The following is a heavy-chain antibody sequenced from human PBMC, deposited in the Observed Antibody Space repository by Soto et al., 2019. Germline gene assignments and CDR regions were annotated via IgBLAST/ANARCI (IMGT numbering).Heavy chain of an antibody. CDR1: GFTFSSHA. V-gene: IGHV3-30-3*01. CDR3: ARNGASYGNYYCYGTEV. CDR2: ISYDGSNK. J-gene: IGHJ6*01. Sequence: GGSLRLSCAASGFTFSSHAMHWVRQAPGKGLEWVAVISYDGSNKYYADSVKGRFTISRDNSKNTLYLQMNSLIAEDTAVSYCARNGASYGNYYCYGTEVWGKGCTVTVSS. D-gene: IGHD5-18*01.